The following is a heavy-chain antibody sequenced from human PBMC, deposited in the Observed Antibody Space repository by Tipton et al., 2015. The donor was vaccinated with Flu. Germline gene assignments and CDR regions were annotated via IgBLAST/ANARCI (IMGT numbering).Heavy chain of an antibody. D-gene: IGHD4-17*01. Sequence: QVQLVQSGAEEKKPGASVKVSCKASGYTFTSYGISWVRQAPGQGLEWMGWISDDTVNTNYAQRFQGRVTMTTDTSTSTAFMELRSLTSDDTAVYYCARTTGGNNWFDPWGQGTLVTVSS. CDR1: GYTFTSYG. J-gene: IGHJ5*02. V-gene: IGHV1-18*04. CDR3: ARTTGGNNWFDP. CDR2: ISDDTVNT.